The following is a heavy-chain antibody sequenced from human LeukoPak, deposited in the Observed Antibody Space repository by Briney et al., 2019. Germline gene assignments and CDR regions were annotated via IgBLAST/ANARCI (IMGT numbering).Heavy chain of an antibody. CDR2: INWNAGST. V-gene: IGHV3-20*04. Sequence: PGGSLRLSCAASGFTFDDYAMSWVRQAPGKGLEWVSGINWNAGSTGYADSVKGRFTISRDNAKNSLYLQMNSLRTEDTALYYCAKAPPGDVLLWFGEFPDFDYWGQGTLVTVSS. J-gene: IGHJ4*02. D-gene: IGHD3-10*01. CDR3: AKAPPGDVLLWFGEFPDFDY. CDR1: GFTFDDYA.